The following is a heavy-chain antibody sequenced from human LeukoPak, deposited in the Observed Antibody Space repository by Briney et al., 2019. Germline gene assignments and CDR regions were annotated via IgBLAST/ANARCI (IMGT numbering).Heavy chain of an antibody. V-gene: IGHV4-34*01. J-gene: IGHJ5*02. Sequence: PSETLSLTCGVYGGSFSGYYWSWIRQPPGKGLEWIGEINHSGSTKYNPSLKSRVTISVDTSKNQFSLKLSSVTAADTAVYYCARHRITFIRGREGWFDPWGQGTLVTVSS. CDR1: GGSFSGYY. D-gene: IGHD3-10*01. CDR2: INHSGST. CDR3: ARHRITFIRGREGWFDP.